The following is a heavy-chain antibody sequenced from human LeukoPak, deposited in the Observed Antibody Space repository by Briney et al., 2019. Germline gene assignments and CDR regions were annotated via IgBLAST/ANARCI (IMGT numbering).Heavy chain of an antibody. CDR2: INQDGSQT. V-gene: IGHV3-7*01. D-gene: IGHD1-26*01. J-gene: IGHJ4*02. Sequence: GGSLRLSCVASGFTSGHIFTDYWMTWVRQVPGKGLEWVANINQDGSQTYYLDSVKARFTISRDNAKESVSLQMNSLRAEDTAVYYCARTRRSSGGFDYWGQGTLVTVSS. CDR3: ARTRRSSGGFDY. CDR1: GFTSGHIFTDYW.